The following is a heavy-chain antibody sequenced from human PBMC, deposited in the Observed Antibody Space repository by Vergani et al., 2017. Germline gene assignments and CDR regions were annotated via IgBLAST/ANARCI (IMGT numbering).Heavy chain of an antibody. CDR2: INHSGST. J-gene: IGHJ5*02. V-gene: IGHV4-34*01. D-gene: IGHD3-3*01. CDR3: AREIRSRGVVHNWFDP. Sequence: QVQLQESGPGLVKPSETLSLTCAVYGGSFSGYYWSWIRQPPGKGLEWIGEINHSGSTNYNPSLKSRVTISVDTSKNQFSLKLSSVTAADTAVYYCAREIRSRGVVHNWFDPWGQGTLVTVSS. CDR1: GGSFSGYY.